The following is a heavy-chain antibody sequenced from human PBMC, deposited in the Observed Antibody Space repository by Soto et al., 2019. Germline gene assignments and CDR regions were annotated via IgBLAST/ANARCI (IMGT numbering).Heavy chain of an antibody. V-gene: IGHV6-1*01. CDR1: GDSVSSNSAA. Sequence: PSPTLSLTCAISGDSVSSNSAAWNWIRQSPSRGLEWLGSTYYRSKWYNDYAVSVKSRITINPDTSKNQFSLQLNSVTPEDTAVYYCARDLNNWNDDGVVDYYYYGMDVWGQGTTVTVSS. CDR2: TYYRSKWYN. D-gene: IGHD1-1*01. J-gene: IGHJ6*02. CDR3: ARDLNNWNDDGVVDYYYYGMDV.